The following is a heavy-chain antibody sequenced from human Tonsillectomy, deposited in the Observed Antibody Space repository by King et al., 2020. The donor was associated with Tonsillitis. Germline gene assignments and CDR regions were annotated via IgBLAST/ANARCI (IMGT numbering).Heavy chain of an antibody. J-gene: IGHJ6*03. Sequence: VQLVESGAEVKKPGSSVKVSCKPSGGSFSRYVFSWVRQAPGRGLEWMGGIVPISGTANYAQQFQGRVTISADEFTSTAYMELSSLRSDDTARYYCAREMFCSSNTCYGAYYYHMDVWGNGTTVTVS. V-gene: IGHV1-69*01. D-gene: IGHD2-2*01. CDR3: AREMFCSSNTCYGAYYYHMDV. CDR1: GGSFSRYV. CDR2: IVPISGTA.